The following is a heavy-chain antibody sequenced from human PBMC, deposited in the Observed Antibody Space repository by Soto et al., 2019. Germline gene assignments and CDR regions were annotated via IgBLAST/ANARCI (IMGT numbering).Heavy chain of an antibody. CDR2: ISWNSGSI. D-gene: IGHD6-19*01. J-gene: IGHJ4*02. Sequence: GGSLRLSCAASGFTFDDYAMHWVRQAPGKGLEWVSGISWNSGSIGYADSVKGRFTISRDNAKNSLYLQMNSLRAEDTALYYCAKGGLIAVAGTFDYWGQGTLVTVSS. CDR1: GFTFDDYA. V-gene: IGHV3-9*01. CDR3: AKGGLIAVAGTFDY.